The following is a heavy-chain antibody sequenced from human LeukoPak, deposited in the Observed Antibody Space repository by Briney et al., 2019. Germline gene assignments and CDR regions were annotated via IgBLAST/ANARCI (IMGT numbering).Heavy chain of an antibody. CDR2: IYYSGST. D-gene: IGHD3-10*01. V-gene: IGHV4-39*02. J-gene: IGHJ4*02. Sequence: SETLSLTCTVSGGSISSSYSYWGWIRQPPGKGLEWIGNIYYSGSTYYNPSLKSRVTISVDTSKNHFSLKLSSVTAADTAVYYCARVRRFGELRIDYWGQGTLVTVSS. CDR3: ARVRRFGELRIDY. CDR1: GGSISSSYSY.